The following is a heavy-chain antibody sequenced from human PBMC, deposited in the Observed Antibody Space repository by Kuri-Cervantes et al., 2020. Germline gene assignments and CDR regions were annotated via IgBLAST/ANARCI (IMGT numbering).Heavy chain of an antibody. CDR2: IYYSGST. J-gene: IGHJ6*02. V-gene: IGHV4-39*07. Sequence: GSLRLSCTVSGGSISSSSYYWGWIRQPPGKGLEWIGSIYYSGSTYYNPSLKSRVTISVDTSKNQFSLKLSSVTAADTAVYYCAREIFGGTSGVRYYYYGMDVWGQGTTVTVSS. CDR1: GGSISSSSYY. CDR3: AREIFGGTSGVRYYYYGMDV. D-gene: IGHD3-3*01.